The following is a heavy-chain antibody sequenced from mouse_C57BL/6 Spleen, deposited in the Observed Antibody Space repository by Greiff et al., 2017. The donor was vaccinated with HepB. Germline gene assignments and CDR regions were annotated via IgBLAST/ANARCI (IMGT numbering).Heavy chain of an antibody. CDR1: GYTFTGYW. J-gene: IGHJ3*01. CDR3: AKTGTGFAY. V-gene: IGHV1-9*01. CDR2: ILPGSGST. Sequence: QVQLQQSGAELMKPGASVKLSCKATGYTFTGYWIEWVKQRPGHGLEWIGEILPGSGSTNYHEKFKGKATFTADTSSNTAYMQLSSLTTEDSAIYYCAKTGTGFAYWGQGTLVTVSA. D-gene: IGHD4-1*01.